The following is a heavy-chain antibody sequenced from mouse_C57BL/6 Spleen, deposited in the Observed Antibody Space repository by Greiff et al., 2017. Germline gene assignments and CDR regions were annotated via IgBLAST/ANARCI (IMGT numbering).Heavy chain of an antibody. J-gene: IGHJ4*01. CDR1: GFSLTSYG. D-gene: IGHD1-1*01. CDR3: AKKILIGIAMDY. Sequence: QVHVKQSGPGLVQPSQSLSITCTVSGFSLTSYGVHWVRQSPGKGLEWLGVIWRGGSTDYNAAFMSRLSITKDNSKSQVFFKMNSLQADDTAIYYCAKKILIGIAMDYWGQGTSVTVSS. CDR2: IWRGGST. V-gene: IGHV2-5*01.